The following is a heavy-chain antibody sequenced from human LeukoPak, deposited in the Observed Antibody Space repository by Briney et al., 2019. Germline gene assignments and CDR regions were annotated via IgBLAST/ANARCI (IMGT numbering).Heavy chain of an antibody. Sequence: ASVKVSCKASGFTLTSYYFFWVRLAPGQGLEWMGILNPKTGTTTYAQKFQGRVNMTRDTSTSTVYMELSSLRSEDTAIYYCVRDQRRIEMAGYYSDYWGQGTLVTVSS. D-gene: IGHD6-19*01. CDR2: LNPKTGTT. CDR1: GFTLTSYY. CDR3: VRDQRRIEMAGYYSDY. V-gene: IGHV1-46*01. J-gene: IGHJ4*02.